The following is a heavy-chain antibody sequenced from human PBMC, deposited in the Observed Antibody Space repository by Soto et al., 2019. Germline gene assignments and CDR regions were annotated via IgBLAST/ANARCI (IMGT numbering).Heavy chain of an antibody. CDR1: GFTLSAYS. CDR3: ARPHLDSPTYYGLDV. D-gene: IGHD3-16*01. V-gene: IGHV3-48*02. Sequence: EVQLVESGGGLVQPGGSLRLSCAASGFTLSAYSMNWVRQAPGKGLEWISFINSGSDTIYYGDSVKGRFTISRDNAKNALYLQMNSLRDDDTAVYYCARPHLDSPTYYGLDVWGQGTTVTVSS. J-gene: IGHJ6*02. CDR2: INSGSDTI.